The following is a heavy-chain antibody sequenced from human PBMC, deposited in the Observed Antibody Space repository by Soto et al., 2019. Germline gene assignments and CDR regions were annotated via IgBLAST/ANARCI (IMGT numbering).Heavy chain of an antibody. Sequence: QVQLVQSGAEVKKPGSSVKVSCKASGGTFSSYAISWVRQAPGQGLEWMGVIIPIFGTANYAQNFQGRVTMTADESTSTAYMELSSTRSEDTAVYYCARGVPSYGMEVWGQGTTVTVS. V-gene: IGHV1-69*12. CDR1: GGTFSSYA. CDR2: IIPIFGTA. CDR3: ARGVPSYGMEV. J-gene: IGHJ6*02.